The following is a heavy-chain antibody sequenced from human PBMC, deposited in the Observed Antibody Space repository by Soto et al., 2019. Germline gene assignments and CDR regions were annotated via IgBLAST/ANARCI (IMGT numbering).Heavy chain of an antibody. CDR1: GYTFTSYF. J-gene: IGHJ6*01. D-gene: IGHD6-13*01. V-gene: IGHV1-46*01. Sequence: ASVKVSCKASGYTFTSYFIHWVRQAPGQGLEWMGVMKPTGDSTTYAQKFEGRVTMTRDTSTSTVYMELSSLRSEDTAVYYCARDRPSTWFRTGMDVWGQGTTVTGSS. CDR2: MKPTGDST. CDR3: ARDRPSTWFRTGMDV.